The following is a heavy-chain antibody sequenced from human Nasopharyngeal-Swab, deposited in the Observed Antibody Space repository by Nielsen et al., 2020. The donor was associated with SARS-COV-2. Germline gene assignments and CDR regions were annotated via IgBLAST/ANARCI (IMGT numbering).Heavy chain of an antibody. CDR3: AKEGATGWFDP. V-gene: IGHV4-59*11. CDR2: ISHNSGT. J-gene: IGHJ5*02. CDR1: GVSITSQY. Sequence: SETLSLTCTVSGVSITSQYWSWIRQPPGKGLEWIGYISHNSGTSYNPSLKSRVTMFMDTSKNQFSLRLTSVTAADTAVYHCAKEGATGWFDPWGQGTLVTVSS.